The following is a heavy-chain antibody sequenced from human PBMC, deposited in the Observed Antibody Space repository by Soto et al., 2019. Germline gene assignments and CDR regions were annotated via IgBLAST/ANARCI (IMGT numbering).Heavy chain of an antibody. D-gene: IGHD6-13*01. CDR3: ARRGPGTYFDY. CDR2: ISYDGSNK. CDR1: GFTFSSYA. Sequence: SLRLSCAASGFTFSSYAMHWVRQAPGKGLEWVAVISYDGSNKYYADSVKGRFTISRDNSKNTLYLQMNSLRAEDTAVYYCARRGPGTYFDYWGQGTLVTVSS. V-gene: IGHV3-30-3*01. J-gene: IGHJ4*02.